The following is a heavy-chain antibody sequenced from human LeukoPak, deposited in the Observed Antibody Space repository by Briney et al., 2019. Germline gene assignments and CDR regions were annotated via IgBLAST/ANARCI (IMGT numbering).Heavy chain of an antibody. D-gene: IGHD1-26*01. J-gene: IGHJ3*02. CDR3: ARPLESGSPKAFDI. CDR2: IYYSGST. V-gene: IGHV4-59*11. Sequence: SETLSLTCIVSGGSISSHYWSWIRQPPGKGLECIGNIYYSGSTNYNPSLKSRVTISIDTSKNQFSLKLSSVTAADTAVYYCARPLESGSPKAFDIWGQGTMVTVSS. CDR1: GGSISSHY.